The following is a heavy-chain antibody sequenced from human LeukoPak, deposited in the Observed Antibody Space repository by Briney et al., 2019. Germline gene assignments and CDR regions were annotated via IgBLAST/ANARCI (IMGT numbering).Heavy chain of an antibody. D-gene: IGHD3-10*01. V-gene: IGHV3-30-3*01. Sequence: PGGSLRLSCAASGFTFSNFAMHWVRQAPGKGLEWVSIISSGGVYEYYADSVKGRFTISRDNSKNTLYLQLNSLRPEDTAVYYCARGSTYYYDSGSSGPHYFDNWGQGTLVTVSS. CDR2: ISSGGVYE. J-gene: IGHJ4*02. CDR1: GFTFSNFA. CDR3: ARGSTYYYDSGSSGPHYFDN.